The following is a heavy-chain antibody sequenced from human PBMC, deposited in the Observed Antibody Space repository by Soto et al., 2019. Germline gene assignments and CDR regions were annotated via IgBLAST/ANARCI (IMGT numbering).Heavy chain of an antibody. J-gene: IGHJ6*02. D-gene: IGHD3-16*01. CDR3: ARGDLRVGPYYYYYYGMDV. Sequence: PSETLSLTCAVYGGSFSGYYWSWIRQPPGKGLEWIGEINHSGSTNYNPSLKSRVTISVDTSKNQFSLKLSSVTAADTAVYYCARGDLRVGPYYYYYYGMDVWGQGTTVTVSS. V-gene: IGHV4-34*01. CDR2: INHSGST. CDR1: GGSFSGYY.